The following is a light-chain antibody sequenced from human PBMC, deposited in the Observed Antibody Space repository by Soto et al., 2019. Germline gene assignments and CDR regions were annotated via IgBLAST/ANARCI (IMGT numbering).Light chain of an antibody. CDR3: QQYGSSPWT. CDR2: GAS. CDR1: QSVSSSY. J-gene: IGKJ1*01. V-gene: IGKV3-20*01. Sequence: EIVLTQSPGTLSLSPGERATLSCRASQSVSSSYLAWYQQKPGQAPRLLIYGASSRATGIPDRFSGSGSGTDFTLTISRLEAEDFAVYYCQQYGSSPWTFGQGTKVVIK.